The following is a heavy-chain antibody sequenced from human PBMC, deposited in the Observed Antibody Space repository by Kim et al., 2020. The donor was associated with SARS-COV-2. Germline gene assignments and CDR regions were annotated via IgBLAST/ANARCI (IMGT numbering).Heavy chain of an antibody. D-gene: IGHD1-26*01. Sequence: QKFQGRVTMTRDTSTTTVYMELSSLRSEDTAVYYCARSRGSGSYYYSMDVWGQGTTVTVSS. CDR3: ARSRGSGSYYYSMDV. J-gene: IGHJ6*02. V-gene: IGHV1-46*01.